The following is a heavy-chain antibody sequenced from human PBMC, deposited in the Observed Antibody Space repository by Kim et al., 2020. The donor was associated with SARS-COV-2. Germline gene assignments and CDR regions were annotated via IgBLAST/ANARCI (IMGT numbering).Heavy chain of an antibody. CDR1: GFTFSDHY. D-gene: IGHD3-16*02. J-gene: IGHJ6*02. CDR3: ARETYDYVWGRYRPALYGMDV. Sequence: GGSLRLSCAASGFTFSDHYMDWVRQAPGKGLEWVGRTRNKANSYTTEYAASVKGRFTISRDDSKNSLYLQMNSLKTEDTAVYYCARETYDYVWGRYRPALYGMDVWGQGTTVTVSS. V-gene: IGHV3-72*01. CDR2: TRNKANSYTT.